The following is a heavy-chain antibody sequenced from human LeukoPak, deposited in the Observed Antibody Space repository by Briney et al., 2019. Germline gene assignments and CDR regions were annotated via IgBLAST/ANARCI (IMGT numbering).Heavy chain of an antibody. CDR2: ISSSSSYI. J-gene: IGHJ4*02. CDR3: ARDVAAVDTAMVDY. CDR1: GFTFSSYS. D-gene: IGHD5-18*01. V-gene: IGHV3-21*01. Sequence: GGSLRLSCAASGFTFSSYSMNWVRQAPGKGLEWVSSISSSSSYIYYADSVKGRFTISRDNAKNSLYLQMNSLRAEDTAVYYCARDVAAVDTAMVDYWGQGTLVTASS.